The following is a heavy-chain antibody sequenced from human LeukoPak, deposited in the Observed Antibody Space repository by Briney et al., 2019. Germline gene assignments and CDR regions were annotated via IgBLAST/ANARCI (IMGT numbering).Heavy chain of an antibody. Sequence: GGSLRLSCAASGFTFSSYGMHWVRQAPGKGLEWVAAISYDESNEYYVDSVKGRFTVSRDNSKNTLYLQMNSLRAEDTAVYYCARDSQAFPDYWGQGTLVTVSS. CDR3: ARDSQAFPDY. V-gene: IGHV3-30*03. CDR1: GFTFSSYG. CDR2: ISYDESNE. J-gene: IGHJ4*02.